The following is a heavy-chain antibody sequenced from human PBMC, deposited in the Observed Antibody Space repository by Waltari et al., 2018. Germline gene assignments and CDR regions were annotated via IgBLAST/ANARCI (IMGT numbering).Heavy chain of an antibody. Sequence: EVQLVESGGGLIQPGGSLRLSCAASGFTFSRYEVNWVRQAPGKGLEWVSYIGRSGDIMFFADSVRGRFTISRDNAKNSLYLQMNSLRVEDTAVYYCAREQFYNSGIQGSAFDYWGQGTLVTVSS. CDR3: AREQFYNSGIQGSAFDY. CDR1: GFTFSRYE. V-gene: IGHV3-48*03. J-gene: IGHJ4*02. CDR2: IGRSGDIM. D-gene: IGHD3-10*01.